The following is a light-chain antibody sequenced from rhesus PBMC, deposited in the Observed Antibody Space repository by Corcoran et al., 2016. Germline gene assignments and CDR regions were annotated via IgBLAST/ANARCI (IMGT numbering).Light chain of an antibody. CDR3: LQHSNWPLT. Sequence: EIVMTQSPATLSLSPGERATLSCRASQSVSSSVAWYQQKPGQAPRLLIYGASSRATGIPDRFSGSGSGTDFTLALSSLDPEYVAVYYCLQHSNWPLTFGGGTKVELK. J-gene: IGKJ4*01. V-gene: IGKV3-24*01. CDR1: QSVSSS. CDR2: GAS.